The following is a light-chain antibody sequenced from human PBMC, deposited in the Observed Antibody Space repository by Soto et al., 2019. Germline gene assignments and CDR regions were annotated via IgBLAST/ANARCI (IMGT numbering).Light chain of an antibody. CDR2: DNN. V-gene: IGLV1-51*01. J-gene: IGLJ3*02. CDR1: SSNIGHNY. CDR3: GTWDSSLSAGGV. Sequence: QSVLTQPPSVSAAPGQTVTISCSGSSSNIGHNYVSWYQQLPGAAPKLLIYDNNKRPSGIPDRFSGSKSGTSATLAITGLQTGDEADYYCGTWDSSLSAGGVFGGGTQLTVL.